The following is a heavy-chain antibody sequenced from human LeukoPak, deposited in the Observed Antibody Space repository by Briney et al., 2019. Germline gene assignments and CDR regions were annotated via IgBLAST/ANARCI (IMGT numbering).Heavy chain of an antibody. CDR2: ITPIFGTA. Sequence: SVKVSCKASGGTFSRFTISRVRQAPGQGFEWMGGITPIFGTANFAQKFQGRVSITADESTSTAFMELSSLRSEDTAVYYCAREWGLESSGYYYAYWGQGTLVTVSS. CDR1: GGTFSRFT. D-gene: IGHD3-22*01. V-gene: IGHV1-69*13. J-gene: IGHJ4*02. CDR3: AREWGLESSGYYYAY.